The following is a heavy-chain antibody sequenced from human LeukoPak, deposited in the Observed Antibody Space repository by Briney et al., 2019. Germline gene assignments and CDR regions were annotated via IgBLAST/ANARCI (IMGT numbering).Heavy chain of an antibody. Sequence: GGSLGLSCAASGFTFDGYAMHWVRQAPGKGLEWVSGISWNSGSIGYADSVKGRFTISRDNAKNSLYLQMNSLRAEDTALYYCAKAPMGATNGWYFDYWGQGTLVTVSS. D-gene: IGHD1-26*01. J-gene: IGHJ4*02. CDR2: ISWNSGSI. CDR1: GFTFDGYA. V-gene: IGHV3-9*01. CDR3: AKAPMGATNGWYFDY.